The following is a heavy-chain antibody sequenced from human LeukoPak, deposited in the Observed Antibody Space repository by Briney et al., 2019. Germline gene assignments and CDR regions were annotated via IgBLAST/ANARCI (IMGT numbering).Heavy chain of an antibody. Sequence: PSETLSLTCTVSGGSISSSSYYWGWIRQPPGKGLEWIGSIYYSGSTYYNPSLKSRVTISVDTSKNQFSLKLSSVTAADTAVYYCARIHSDTYGNKFDYWGQGTLVTVSS. CDR3: ARIHSDTYGNKFDY. V-gene: IGHV4-39*07. J-gene: IGHJ4*02. D-gene: IGHD5-18*01. CDR2: IYYSGST. CDR1: GGSISSSSYY.